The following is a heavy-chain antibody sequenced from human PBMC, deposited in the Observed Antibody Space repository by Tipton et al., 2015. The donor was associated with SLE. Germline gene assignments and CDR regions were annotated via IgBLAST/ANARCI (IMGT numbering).Heavy chain of an antibody. V-gene: IGHV4-39*07. CDR3: ARVATKKDWFDP. Sequence: TLSLTCTVSGGSISSSSYYWSWIRQPPGKGLEWIGEINHSGSTNYNPSLKSRVTISVDTSKNQFSLKLSSVTAADTAVYYCARVATKKDWFDPWGQGTLVTVSS. D-gene: IGHD5-12*01. CDR1: GGSISSSSYY. CDR2: INHSGST. J-gene: IGHJ5*02.